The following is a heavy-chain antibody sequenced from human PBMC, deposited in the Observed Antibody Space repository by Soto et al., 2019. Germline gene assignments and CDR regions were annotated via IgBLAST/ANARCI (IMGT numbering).Heavy chain of an antibody. V-gene: IGHV4-34*09. D-gene: IGHD4-4*01. CDR1: GGSFSGYY. Sequence: SETLSLTCAVYGGSFSGYYWSWIRQPPGKGLEWIGEINHSGSTNYNPSLKSRVTISVDTSKNQFSLKLISVTAADTAVYYCARGAVTNLYYYYYGMDVWGQGTTVTVSS. CDR2: INHSGST. CDR3: ARGAVTNLYYYYYGMDV. J-gene: IGHJ6*02.